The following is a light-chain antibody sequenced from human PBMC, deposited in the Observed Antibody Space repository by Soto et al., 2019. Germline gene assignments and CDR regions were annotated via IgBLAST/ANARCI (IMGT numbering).Light chain of an antibody. CDR1: QSLNTR. CDR2: AAS. CDR3: QQRYSTPFT. V-gene: IGKV1-39*01. Sequence: DIQLTQSPSTLSASVGDRVTLTCRASQSLNTRLAWYQQRPGKAPKLLIYAASTLQSGVPLRFSGSGSGTDFTLSIASLQPEDFATYFCQQRYSTPFTFGPGTKVDIK. J-gene: IGKJ3*01.